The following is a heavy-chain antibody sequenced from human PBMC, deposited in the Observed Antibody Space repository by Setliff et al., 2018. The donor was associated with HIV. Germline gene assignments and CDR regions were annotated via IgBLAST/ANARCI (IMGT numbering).Heavy chain of an antibody. V-gene: IGHV4-34*01. CDR3: AAFFVTPMTTQDF. CDR2: IHHTGYI. D-gene: IGHD4-4*01. Sequence: PSETLSLTCAVYGGPSTEHYWNWIRQSPGMGLEWIAEIHHTGYINYNPSLRSRVSVSRDMSSNQFSLRLSSVTAADAAVYYCAAFFVTPMTTQDFWGQGTLVTVSS. J-gene: IGHJ4*02. CDR1: GGPSTEHY.